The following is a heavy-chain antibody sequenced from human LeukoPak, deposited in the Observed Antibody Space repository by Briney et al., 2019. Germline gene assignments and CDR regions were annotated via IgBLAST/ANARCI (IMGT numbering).Heavy chain of an antibody. J-gene: IGHJ5*02. CDR3: ARVPYSSSSVWFDP. CDR2: IYYSGST. D-gene: IGHD6-6*01. CDR1: GGSISSGGYY. Sequence: SETLSLTCTVPGGSISSGGYYWSWIRQHPGKGLEWIGYIYYSGSTYYNPSLKSRVTISVDTSKNQFSLKLSSVSAADTAVYYCARVPYSSSSVWFDPWGQGTLVTVSS. V-gene: IGHV4-31*03.